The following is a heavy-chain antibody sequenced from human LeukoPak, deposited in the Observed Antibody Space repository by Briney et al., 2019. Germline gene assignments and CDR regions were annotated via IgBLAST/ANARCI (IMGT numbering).Heavy chain of an antibody. CDR2: ISSSSSTI. J-gene: IGHJ6*03. CDR1: GFTFSSYS. CDR3: ARDRIRARSKYYYYYMDV. Sequence: PGGSLRLSCAASGFTFSSYSMNWVRQAPGKGLEWVSYISSSSSTIYYADSVKGRFTISRDNAKNSLYLQMNSLRAEDTAVYYCARDRIRARSKYYYYYMDVWGKGTTVTISS. V-gene: IGHV3-48*01.